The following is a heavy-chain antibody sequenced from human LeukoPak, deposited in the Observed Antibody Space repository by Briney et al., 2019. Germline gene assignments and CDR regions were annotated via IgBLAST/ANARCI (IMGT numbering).Heavy chain of an antibody. Sequence: GGSLRLSCAASGFIFNIFSMNWVRQAPGKSLEWISYITSSGSTTYYADSVKGRFTISRDNAEKSLYLQMNSLRAEDTAVYYCARAGGSYQVFEYWGQGTLVTVSS. J-gene: IGHJ4*02. D-gene: IGHD1-26*01. CDR3: ARAGGSYQVFEY. V-gene: IGHV3-48*01. CDR2: ITSSGSTT. CDR1: GFIFNIFS.